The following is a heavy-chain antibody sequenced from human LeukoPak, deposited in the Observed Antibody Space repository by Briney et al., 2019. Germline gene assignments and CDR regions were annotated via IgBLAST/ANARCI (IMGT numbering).Heavy chain of an antibody. CDR2: INPNTGGT. V-gene: IGHV1-2*02. D-gene: IGHD6-13*01. CDR1: TFXXXY. CDR3: ARALYTSRSYLATFSPTNFDY. J-gene: IGHJ4*02. Sequence: TFXXXYMHWVRQAPGQGLEWMGWINPNTGGTNYAQKFQGRVTMTRDTSISTPYMELSWLRSDDTAVYYCARALYTSRSYLATFSPTNFDYWGQGTLVTVSS.